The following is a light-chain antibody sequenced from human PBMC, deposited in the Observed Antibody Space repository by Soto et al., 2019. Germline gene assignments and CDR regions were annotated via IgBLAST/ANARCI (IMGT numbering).Light chain of an antibody. J-gene: IGKJ5*01. CDR1: QSAGNF. V-gene: IGKV3-11*01. CDR2: DAS. Sequence: EIVLTQSAGTLSLSPGERATLSCRASQSAGNFLAWYQQKPGQAPRLLIYDASNRAAGIPARFSGSGSGTDFTLTISSLEPEDFAVYYCQQRSKWPITFGQGTRLEIK. CDR3: QQRSKWPIT.